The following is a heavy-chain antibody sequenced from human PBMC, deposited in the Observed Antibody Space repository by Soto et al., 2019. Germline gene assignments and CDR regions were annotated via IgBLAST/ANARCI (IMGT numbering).Heavy chain of an antibody. CDR2: IDPSDSYT. V-gene: IGHV5-10-1*01. J-gene: IGHJ6*02. CDR1: GYSFTSYW. Sequence: PGESLKISCKGPGYSFTSYWISWVRQMPGKGLEWMGRIDPSDSYTNYSPSFQGHVTISADKSISTAYLQWSSLKASDTAMYYCASMHYDFWSGSYYGMDVWGQGTTVTVSS. CDR3: ASMHYDFWSGSYYGMDV. D-gene: IGHD3-3*01.